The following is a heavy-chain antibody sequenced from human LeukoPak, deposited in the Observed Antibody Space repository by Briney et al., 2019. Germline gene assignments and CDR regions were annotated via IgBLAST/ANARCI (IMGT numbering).Heavy chain of an antibody. J-gene: IGHJ4*02. Sequence: PSETLSLTCSVSGGSISSFSWNWIRQPAGKGLEWIGRISTRGSDGRIYTRGNANYNPSLKSRVIISLDKSNNQFSLSLTSVTAADTAMYYCARDLTGLGDYFDHWGQGALVAVSS. V-gene: IGHV4-4*07. D-gene: IGHD3-10*01. CDR2: IYTRGNA. CDR1: GGSISSFS. CDR3: ARDLTGLGDYFDH.